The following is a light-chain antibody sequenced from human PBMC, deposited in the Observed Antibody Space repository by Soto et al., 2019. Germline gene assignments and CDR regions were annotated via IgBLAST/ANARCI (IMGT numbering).Light chain of an antibody. CDR2: GAS. CDR3: QQYANWPPWT. J-gene: IGKJ1*01. Sequence: EIVMTQSPATLSVSPGERATLSCRASQSVSGNLAWYQQRPGQAPRLLIYGASTRATGIPARFSGSGSGTEFTLTISSLQSEDFAVYYCQQYANWPPWTFGQGTKVEIK. CDR1: QSVSGN. V-gene: IGKV3-15*01.